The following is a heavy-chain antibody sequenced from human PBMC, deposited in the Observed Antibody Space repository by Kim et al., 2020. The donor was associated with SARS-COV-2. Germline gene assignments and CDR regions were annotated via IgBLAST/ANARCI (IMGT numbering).Heavy chain of an antibody. D-gene: IGHD5-18*01. V-gene: IGHV4-59*01. CDR3: ARSTALVRFDY. Sequence: TSYNPSLKSRVTISVDTSKNQFSLKLTSVTAADTAVYYCARSTALVRFDYWGQGTLVTVSS. CDR2: T. J-gene: IGHJ4*02.